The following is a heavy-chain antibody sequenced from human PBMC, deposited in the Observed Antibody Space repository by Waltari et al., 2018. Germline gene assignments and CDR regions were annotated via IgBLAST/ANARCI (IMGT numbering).Heavy chain of an antibody. D-gene: IGHD1-26*01. CDR1: GFTFSSYA. J-gene: IGHJ4*02. CDR2: IYSGGST. Sequence: EVQLLESGGGLVQPGGSLRLSCAASGFTFSSYAMSWVRQAPGKGLEWVSVIYSGGSTYYADSVKGRFTISRDNSKNTLYLQMNSLRAEDTAVYYCAKDLVGGLDYWGQGTLVTVSS. V-gene: IGHV3-23*03. CDR3: AKDLVGGLDY.